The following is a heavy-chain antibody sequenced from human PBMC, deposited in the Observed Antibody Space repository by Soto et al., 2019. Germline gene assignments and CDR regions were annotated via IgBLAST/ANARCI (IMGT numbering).Heavy chain of an antibody. J-gene: IGHJ4*02. V-gene: IGHV3-23*01. Sequence: EVQLLESGGGLVQPGGSLRLSCAASGFTFNIYTMSWVRQAPGKGLEWVSGIGARGSDTYFPDSVKGRFTISRDNSMDMVYLQMNSLRAEETAVYFCAKGGTYHIGDFDSWGQGTLVTVSS. D-gene: IGHD5-12*01. CDR1: GFTFNIYT. CDR3: AKGGTYHIGDFDS. CDR2: IGARGSDT.